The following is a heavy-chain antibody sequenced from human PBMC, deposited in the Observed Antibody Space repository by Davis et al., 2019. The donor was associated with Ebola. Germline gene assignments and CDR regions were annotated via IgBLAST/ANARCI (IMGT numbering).Heavy chain of an antibody. V-gene: IGHV1-8*01. CDR3: ARGRTSRNWFDP. CDR2: MNPNSGNT. J-gene: IGHJ5*02. Sequence: AASVRVSCKASGYTFTSYDINWVRQATGQGLEWMGWMNPNSGNTGYAQKFQGRVTMTRNTSISTAYMELSSLTSEDTAVYYCARGRTSRNWFDPWGQGTLVTVSS. CDR1: GYTFTSYD.